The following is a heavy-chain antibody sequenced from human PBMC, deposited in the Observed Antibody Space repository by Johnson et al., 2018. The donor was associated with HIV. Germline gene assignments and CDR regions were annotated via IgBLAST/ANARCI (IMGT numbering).Heavy chain of an antibody. Sequence: EVQLVESGGGLVQPGGSLRLSCAASGFTVSRDYMSWVRQAPGKGLEWVSVIYSDGSTYYADSVKGRFSISRDNSKNTLYLQMNSLTADDTAVYYCATLKGPRLHIAARRPDAFDIWGQGTMVTVSS. CDR1: GFTVSRDY. CDR2: IYSDGST. D-gene: IGHD6-6*01. V-gene: IGHV3-66*01. J-gene: IGHJ3*02. CDR3: ATLKGPRLHIAARRPDAFDI.